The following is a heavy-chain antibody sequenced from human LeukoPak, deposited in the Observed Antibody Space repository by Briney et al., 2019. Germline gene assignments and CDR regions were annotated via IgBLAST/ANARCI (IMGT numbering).Heavy chain of an antibody. CDR3: ARGGGFRTYYYMDV. CDR1: GFTFDDYG. CDR2: INWSGGST. V-gene: IGHV3-20*04. D-gene: IGHD3-10*01. J-gene: IGHJ6*03. Sequence: GGSLRLSCAASGFTFDDYGMSWVRQAPGKGLEWVSGINWSGGSTGYADSVKGRFTISRDNAKNSLYLQMNSLRAEDTALYYCARGGGFRTYYYMDVWGKGTTVTVSS.